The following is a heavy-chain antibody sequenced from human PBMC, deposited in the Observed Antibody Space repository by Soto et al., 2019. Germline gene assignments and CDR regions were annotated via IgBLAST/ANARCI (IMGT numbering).Heavy chain of an antibody. D-gene: IGHD3-16*01. CDR2: INPSGGST. J-gene: IGHJ4*02. Sequence: QVQLVQSGAEVKKPGASVKVSCKASGYTFTSYYMHWVRQAPGQGLEWMGIINPSGGSTSYAQKFQGRVXXTXDXSTSTVYMELSSLRSEDTAVYYCARAGAGEMATMYYWGQGTLVTVSS. CDR1: GYTFTSYY. V-gene: IGHV1-46*01. CDR3: ARAGAGEMATMYY.